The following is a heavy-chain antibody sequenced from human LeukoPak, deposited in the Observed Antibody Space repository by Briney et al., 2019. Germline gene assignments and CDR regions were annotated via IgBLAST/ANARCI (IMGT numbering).Heavy chain of an antibody. CDR2: IYTSGST. Sequence: WIGRIYTSGSTNYNPSLKSRVTISIDTSKNQFSLKLSSVTAADTAVYYCAAARHYYYYMDVWGKGTTVTVSS. CDR3: AAARHYYYYMDV. D-gene: IGHD6-6*01. J-gene: IGHJ6*03. V-gene: IGHV4-61*02.